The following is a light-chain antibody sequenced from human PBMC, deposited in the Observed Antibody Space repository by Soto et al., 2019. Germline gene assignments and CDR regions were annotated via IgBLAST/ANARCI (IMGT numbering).Light chain of an antibody. CDR2: GAS. CDR1: QSIYIN. J-gene: IGKJ5*01. Sequence: EIVVTQSAATLSVSPGERATLSCRASQSIYINLAWYQQKPGQAPRLLISGASTRVSGVPARFSGSGSGTEFTLTISSLESEDFAVYYCQQYHNWPYTFGQGTRLEI. CDR3: QQYHNWPYT. V-gene: IGKV3-15*01.